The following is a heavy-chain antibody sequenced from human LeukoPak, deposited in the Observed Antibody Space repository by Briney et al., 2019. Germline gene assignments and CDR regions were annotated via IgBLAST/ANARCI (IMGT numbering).Heavy chain of an antibody. D-gene: IGHD3-3*01. V-gene: IGHV3-23*01. CDR2: ISSSGDRA. CDR3: ARVYDF. J-gene: IGHJ4*02. Sequence: PGGSLRLSCAASGFPFKNYAMTWVRQAPGKGLEWVSGISSSGDRADYADSVKGRCTMSRDNSKSTLYLQMNSLRAEDTAVYYCARVYDFWGQGTLVTVSS. CDR1: GFPFKNYA.